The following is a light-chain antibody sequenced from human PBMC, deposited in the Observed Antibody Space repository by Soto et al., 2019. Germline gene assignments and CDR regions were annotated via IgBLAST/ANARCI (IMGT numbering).Light chain of an antibody. CDR1: SSNIGAGYD. V-gene: IGLV1-40*01. J-gene: IGLJ2*01. CDR2: GNS. Sequence: QSVLTQPPSVSGAPGQRVTISCTGSSSNIGAGYDVHWYQQLPGTAPKLLIYGNSNRPSGVPDRFSGSKSGTSAALAITGLQAEDGADYYCQSYDSSLRVVFGGGTKLTV. CDR3: QSYDSSLRVV.